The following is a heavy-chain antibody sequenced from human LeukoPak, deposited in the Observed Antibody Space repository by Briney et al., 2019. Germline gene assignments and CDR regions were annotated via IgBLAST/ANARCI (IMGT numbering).Heavy chain of an antibody. CDR1: FGSISSDSHY. J-gene: IGHJ3*02. V-gene: IGHV4-39*07. CDR2: IYYGGTT. Sequence: PSETLSLTCTVSFGSISSDSHYWGWIRQPPGNRLEWIASIYYGGTTQYNPSLKSRATISIDTSNNRFSLRLTSATAADTAVYYCARSPRYYGSGRLFGDAFDIWGQGTMVTVSS. D-gene: IGHD3-10*01. CDR3: ARSPRYYGSGRLFGDAFDI.